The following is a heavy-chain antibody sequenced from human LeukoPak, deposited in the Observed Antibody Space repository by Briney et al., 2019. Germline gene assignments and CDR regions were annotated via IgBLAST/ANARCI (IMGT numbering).Heavy chain of an antibody. CDR1: GFTFSSYS. J-gene: IGHJ4*02. V-gene: IGHV3-21*01. D-gene: IGHD3-22*01. Sequence: PGGSLRLSCAASGFTFSSYSMNWVRQAPGKGLEWVSSISSSSSYIYYADSVKGRFTISRDNAKNSLYLQMNSLRAEDTAAYYCARDRDYDSSDDPGIFDYWGQGTLVTVSS. CDR2: ISSSSSYI. CDR3: ARDRDYDSSDDPGIFDY.